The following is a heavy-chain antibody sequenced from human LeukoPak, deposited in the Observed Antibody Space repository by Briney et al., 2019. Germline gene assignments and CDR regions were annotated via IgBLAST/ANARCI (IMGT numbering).Heavy chain of an antibody. CDR1: GFTLSDSY. CDR3: AKEGGTRGTFDV. D-gene: IGHD3/OR15-3a*01. J-gene: IGHJ3*01. CDR2: ILMSTNYT. Sequence: SGGSLRLSCGASGFTLSDSYMSWIRQAPGKGLEWVSYILMSTNYTSYAASVKGRFTISRDSAKNSLYLQMNSLRAEDTALYYCAKEGGTRGTFDVWSQGTMVTVSS. V-gene: IGHV3-11*05.